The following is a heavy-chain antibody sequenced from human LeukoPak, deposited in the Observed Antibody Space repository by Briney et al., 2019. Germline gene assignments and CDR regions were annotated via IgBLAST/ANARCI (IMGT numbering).Heavy chain of an antibody. D-gene: IGHD6-19*01. Sequence: GESLQISCQGSGYSINNYWIGWVRQMPGKGLEWMGIIYPGDSDTRYSPSFQGQVTISADKSISTAYLQWSSLKASDTAMYYCARHPQWLPDIWGQGTMVTVSS. V-gene: IGHV5-51*01. CDR1: GYSINNYW. CDR2: IYPGDSDT. J-gene: IGHJ3*02. CDR3: ARHPQWLPDI.